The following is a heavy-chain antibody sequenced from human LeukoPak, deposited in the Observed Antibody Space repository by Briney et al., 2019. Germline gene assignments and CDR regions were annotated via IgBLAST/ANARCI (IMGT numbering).Heavy chain of an antibody. Sequence: HPGGSLRLSCAASGFTFSSYWMSWVRQAPGKGLEWVANIKQDGSEKYYVDSVKGRFTISRDNAKNSLYLQMNSLRAEDTAVYYCARRVGGYSYGYPYYFDSWGQGTLVTVSS. J-gene: IGHJ4*02. CDR3: ARRVGGYSYGYPYYFDS. CDR2: IKQDGSEK. D-gene: IGHD5-18*01. V-gene: IGHV3-7*01. CDR1: GFTFSSYW.